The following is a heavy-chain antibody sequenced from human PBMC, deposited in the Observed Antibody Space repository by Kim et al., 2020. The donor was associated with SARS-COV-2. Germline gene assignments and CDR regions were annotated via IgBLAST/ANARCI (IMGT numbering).Heavy chain of an antibody. D-gene: IGHD6-13*01. CDR3: ARVGVASTKRGAAVSSFDY. J-gene: IGHJ4*02. CDR2: IYPGDSDT. CDR1: GYSFTSYW. V-gene: IGHV5-51*01. Sequence: GESLKISCKGSGYSFTSYWIGWVRQMPGKGLEWMGIIYPGDSDTRYSPSFQGQVTISADKSISTAYLQWSSLKASDTAMYYCARVGVASTKRGAAVSSFDYWGQGTLVTVSS.